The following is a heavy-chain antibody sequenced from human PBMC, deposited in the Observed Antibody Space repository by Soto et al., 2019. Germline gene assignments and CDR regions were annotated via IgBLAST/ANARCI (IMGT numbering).Heavy chain of an antibody. Sequence: ASVKVSCKACGDTFTSXGISWVRQAPGQGLEWMGWISAYNGNTNYAQKLQGRVTMTTDTSTSTAYMELRSLRSDDTAVYYCARDSRSRDYYYYGMDVWGQGTTVTVSS. CDR1: GDTFTSXG. J-gene: IGHJ6*02. V-gene: IGHV1-18*01. CDR2: ISAYNGNT. CDR3: ARDSRSRDYYYYGMDV.